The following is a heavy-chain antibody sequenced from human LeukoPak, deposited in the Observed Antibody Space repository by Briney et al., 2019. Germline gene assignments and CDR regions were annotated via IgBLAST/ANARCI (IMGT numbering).Heavy chain of an antibody. CDR1: GGSFSGYY. D-gene: IGHD5-24*01. CDR2: INHSGST. CDR3: ARGRGYNYNLYYFDY. V-gene: IGHV4-34*01. Sequence: SETLSLTCAVYGGSFSGYYWSWIRQPPGKGLEWIGEINHSGSTNYNPSLKSRVTISVDTSKSQFSLKLSSVTAADTAVYYCARGRGYNYNLYYFDYWGQGTLVTVSS. J-gene: IGHJ4*02.